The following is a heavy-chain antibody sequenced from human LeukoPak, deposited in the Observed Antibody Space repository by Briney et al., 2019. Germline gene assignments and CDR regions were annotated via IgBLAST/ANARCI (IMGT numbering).Heavy chain of an antibody. CDR1: GGSFSGYY. Sequence: PSETLSLTCAVYGGSFSGYYWSWIRQPPGKGLGWIGEINHSGSTNYNPSLKSRVTISVDTSKNQFSLKLSSVTAADTAVYYCARGNWIDYWGQGTLVTVSS. CDR3: ARGNWIDY. CDR2: INHSGST. D-gene: IGHD1-20*01. V-gene: IGHV4-34*01. J-gene: IGHJ4*02.